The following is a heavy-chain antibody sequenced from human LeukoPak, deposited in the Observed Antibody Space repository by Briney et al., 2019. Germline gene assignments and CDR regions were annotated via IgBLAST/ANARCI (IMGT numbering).Heavy chain of an antibody. Sequence: GGSLRLSCAASGFSFSSYEMNWVRQATGKGLEGVSYISSSGSTIYYADSVKGRFTISRDNAKNSLYLQMNSLRAEDTAVYYCARDRYDNSGYHDYWGQGTLVTVSA. D-gene: IGHD3-22*01. V-gene: IGHV3-48*03. J-gene: IGHJ4*02. CDR1: GFSFSSYE. CDR3: ARDRYDNSGYHDY. CDR2: ISSSGSTI.